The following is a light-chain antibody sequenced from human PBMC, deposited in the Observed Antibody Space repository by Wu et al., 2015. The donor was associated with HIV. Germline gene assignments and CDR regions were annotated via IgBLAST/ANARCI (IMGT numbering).Light chain of an antibody. Sequence: EIVLTQSPGTLSLSPGERATLSCRGSQSVSSSYLAWYQQKPGQAPRLLIYGASNRATGIPARFSGSGSGTDFTLTISSLEPEDFAVYFCQQRGKWPWAAHFGGGTEGWRSN. V-gene: IGKV3D-20*02. CDR1: QSVSSSY. CDR3: QQRGKWPWAAH. CDR2: GAS. J-gene: IGKJ4*01.